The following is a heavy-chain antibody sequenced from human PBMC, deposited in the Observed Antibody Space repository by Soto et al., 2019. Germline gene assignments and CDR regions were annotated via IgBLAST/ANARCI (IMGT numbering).Heavy chain of an antibody. V-gene: IGHV1-18*04. CDR3: ARVTIFGVVIIHSDYYYGMDV. CDR1: GYTFTSYG. CDR2: ISAYNGNT. Sequence: GXPVKVSCNASGYTFTSYGIIWVRQSPGQGLEWMGWISAYNGNTNYAQKLQGRVTMTTDTSTSTAYMELRSLRSDDTAVYYCARVTIFGVVIIHSDYYYGMDVWGQGTTVTVSS. J-gene: IGHJ6*02. D-gene: IGHD3-3*01.